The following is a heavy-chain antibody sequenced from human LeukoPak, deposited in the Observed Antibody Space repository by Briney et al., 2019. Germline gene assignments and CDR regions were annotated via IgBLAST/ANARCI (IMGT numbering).Heavy chain of an antibody. V-gene: IGHV4-61*01. CDR2: IYDSGST. CDR3: ARGRGL. CDR1: GGSVSRDSYY. Sequence: SETLSLTCTVSGGSVSRDSYYWSWIRQPPGKGLEWIGWIYDSGSTNYNPSLKSRVTISEDTSKNQFSLKLSSVTAADTAVYYCARGRGLWGQGTLVTVSS. D-gene: IGHD3-10*01. J-gene: IGHJ4*02.